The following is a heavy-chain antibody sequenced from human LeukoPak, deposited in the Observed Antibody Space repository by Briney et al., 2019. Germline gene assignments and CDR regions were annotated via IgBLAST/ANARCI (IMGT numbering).Heavy chain of an antibody. Sequence: SETLSLTCVVYGWSFNYYYWNWIRQPPGKGLEWIGEINARGDTNYNPSLKSRVTISVDTSKNQFSLRLTSMIAADTAIYYCARGQVPAARGYNWFDPWGQGTLVTVSS. CDR3: ARGQVPAARGYNWFDP. CDR2: INARGDT. D-gene: IGHD2-2*01. V-gene: IGHV4-34*01. J-gene: IGHJ5*02. CDR1: GWSFNYYY.